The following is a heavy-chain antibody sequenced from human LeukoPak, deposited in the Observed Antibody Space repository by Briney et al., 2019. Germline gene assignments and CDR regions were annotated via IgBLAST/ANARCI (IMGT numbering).Heavy chain of an antibody. CDR1: GFTFSSNY. J-gene: IGHJ4*02. CDR3: ARGVGSSSDF. D-gene: IGHD6-6*01. Sequence: GGSLRLSCAASGFTFSSNYMLWVRQAPGKGLEYVSVFYTTGTTYYADSVKGRFTISRDNSKNTLSLQMNSLRAEDTAVYYCARGVGSSSDFWGQGTLVTVSS. CDR2: FYTTGTT. V-gene: IGHV3-66*02.